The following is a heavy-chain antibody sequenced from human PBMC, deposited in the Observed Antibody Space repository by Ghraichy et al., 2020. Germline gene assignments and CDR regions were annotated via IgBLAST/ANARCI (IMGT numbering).Heavy chain of an antibody. CDR3: SSLASGGDDCLLGYFHH. D-gene: IGHD2-21*02. Sequence: GGSLRLSCAASGFIVSSSYMSWVRQAPGEGLEWVSVIYCGGTTYYPDSVKGRLTISRDNSKNKLYLQMISLSAADTAVYYCSSLASGGDDCLLGYFHHWGQGXXXXXSS. J-gene: IGHJ1*01. CDR2: IYCGGTT. V-gene: IGHV3-53*01. CDR1: GFIVSSSY.